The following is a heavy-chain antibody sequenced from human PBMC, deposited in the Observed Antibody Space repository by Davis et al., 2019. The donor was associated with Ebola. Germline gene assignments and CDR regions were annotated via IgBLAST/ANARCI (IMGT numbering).Heavy chain of an antibody. CDR1: GFTFSNYW. Sequence: GESLKISCAASGFTFSNYWMSWVRQAPGKGLEWVANIKQDGSEKYYVDSVKGRFTISRDNAKNSLYLQMNSLRAEDTAVYYCARDKGILRFLEWLVDNWGQGTLVTVSS. CDR3: ARDKGILRFLEWLVDN. D-gene: IGHD3-3*01. V-gene: IGHV3-7*01. J-gene: IGHJ4*02. CDR2: IKQDGSEK.